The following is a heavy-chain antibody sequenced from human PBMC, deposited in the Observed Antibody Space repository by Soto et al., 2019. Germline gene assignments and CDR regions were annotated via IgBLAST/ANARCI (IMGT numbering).Heavy chain of an antibody. CDR2: IIHSEST. Sequence: GSLRLSCVASGFTFSTHAMSWVRQPPGKGLEWIGEIIHSESTKYNPSLKSRVTISVDTSKNQFSLKLSSVTAADTAVYYCARQRPTDGRWEFANYYGMDVWGQGTPVTVSS. CDR3: ARQRPTDGRWEFANYYGMDV. V-gene: IGHV4-34*12. D-gene: IGHD1-26*01. J-gene: IGHJ6*02. CDR1: GFTFSTHA.